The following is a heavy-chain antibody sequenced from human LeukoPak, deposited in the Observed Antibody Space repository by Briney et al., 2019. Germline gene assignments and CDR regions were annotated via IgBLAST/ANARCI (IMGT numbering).Heavy chain of an antibody. Sequence: GGSLRLSCAASGFTFSSYAISWVRQAPGQGLEWMGGIIPIFGTANYAQKFQGRVTITTDESTSTAYMELSSLRSEDTAVYYCARDDERGFSGSYRIGYWGQGTLVTVSS. V-gene: IGHV1-69*05. CDR1: GFTFSSYA. D-gene: IGHD1-26*01. CDR2: IIPIFGTA. CDR3: ARDDERGFSGSYRIGY. J-gene: IGHJ4*02.